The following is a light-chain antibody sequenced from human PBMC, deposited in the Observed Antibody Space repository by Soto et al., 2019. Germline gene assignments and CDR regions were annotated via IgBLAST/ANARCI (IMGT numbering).Light chain of an antibody. Sequence: QSALTQPASVSGSRGQSITISCTGTSSDVGGYNYVSWYQQHPGKAPKLMIYDVSNRPSGVSNRFSGSKSGNTASLTISGLQAEDEADYYCSSYTSSSTLYVFGTGTKLTVL. CDR1: SSDVGGYNY. CDR3: SSYTSSSTLYV. CDR2: DVS. V-gene: IGLV2-14*01. J-gene: IGLJ1*01.